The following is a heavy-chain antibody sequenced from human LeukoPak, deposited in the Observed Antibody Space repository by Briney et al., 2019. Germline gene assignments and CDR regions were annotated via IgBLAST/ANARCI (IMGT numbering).Heavy chain of an antibody. CDR2: IYYSGST. CDR1: GGSISSYY. Sequence: SETLSLTCTVSGGSISSYYWSWIRQPPGKGLEWIGYIYYSGSTNYNPSLKSRVTISVDTSKNQFSLKLSSVTAADTAVYYCARGIKMVRGVIYYYYYYMDVWGKGTTVTISS. V-gene: IGHV4-59*01. D-gene: IGHD3-10*01. CDR3: ARGIKMVRGVIYYYYYYMDV. J-gene: IGHJ6*03.